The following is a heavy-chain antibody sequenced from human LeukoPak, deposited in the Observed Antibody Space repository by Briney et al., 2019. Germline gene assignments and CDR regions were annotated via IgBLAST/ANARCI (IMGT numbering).Heavy chain of an antibody. V-gene: IGHV1-69*04. CDR1: GGTFSSYA. Sequence: AASVKVSRKASGGTFSSYAISWVRQAPGQGLEWMGRIIPILGIANYAQKFQGRVTITADKSTSTAYMELSSLRSEDTAVYYCARISTVTYFDYWGQGTLVTVSS. CDR2: IIPILGIA. CDR3: ARISTVTYFDY. J-gene: IGHJ4*02. D-gene: IGHD4-17*01.